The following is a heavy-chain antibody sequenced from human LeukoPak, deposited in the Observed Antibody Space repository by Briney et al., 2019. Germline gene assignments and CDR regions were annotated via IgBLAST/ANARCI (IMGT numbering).Heavy chain of an antibody. D-gene: IGHD5-18*01. Sequence: ASVKVSCKASGYTFTGYYMHWVRQAPGQGLEWMGWINPNSGGTNYAQKFQGRVTMTRDTSISTAYMELSRLRSDDTAVYYCARGKGRGYSYGYYGYWGQGNLVTVSS. CDR2: INPNSGGT. CDR1: GYTFTGYY. J-gene: IGHJ4*02. CDR3: ARGKGRGYSYGYYGY. V-gene: IGHV1-2*02.